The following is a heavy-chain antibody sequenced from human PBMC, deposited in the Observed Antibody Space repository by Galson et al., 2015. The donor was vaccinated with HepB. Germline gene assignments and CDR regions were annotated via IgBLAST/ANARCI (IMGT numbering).Heavy chain of an antibody. V-gene: IGHV3-23*01. CDR3: AKFYNWNYRHGMDV. Sequence: SLRLSCAASGFTFSSYAMSWVRQAPGKGLEWVSAISGSGGSTYYADSVKGRFTISRDNSKNTLYLQMNSLRAEDTAVYYCAKFYNWNYRHGMDVWGQGTTVTVSS. D-gene: IGHD1-7*01. CDR2: ISGSGGST. J-gene: IGHJ6*02. CDR1: GFTFSSYA.